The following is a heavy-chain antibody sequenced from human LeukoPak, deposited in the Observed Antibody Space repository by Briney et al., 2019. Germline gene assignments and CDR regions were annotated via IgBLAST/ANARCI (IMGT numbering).Heavy chain of an antibody. CDR2: IYYSGST. CDR1: GGSISSSSYY. CDR3: ARVRVVKGVDY. Sequence: SETLSLTCTVSGGSISSSSYYWGWIRQPPGKGLEWIGSIYYSGSTYYNPSLKSRVTISVDTSKNQFSLKLSSVTAADTAVYYCARVRVVKGVDYWGQGTLVTVSS. V-gene: IGHV4-39*07. D-gene: IGHD4-23*01. J-gene: IGHJ4*02.